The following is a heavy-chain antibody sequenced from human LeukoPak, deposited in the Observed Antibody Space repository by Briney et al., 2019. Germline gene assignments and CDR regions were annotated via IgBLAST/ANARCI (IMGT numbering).Heavy chain of an antibody. CDR2: ISGSGGST. CDR1: GFTFSSYA. CDR3: AAARLSGYSYGYFDY. J-gene: IGHJ4*02. Sequence: PGGSLRLSCAASGFTFSSYAMSWVRQAPGKGLEWVSAISGSGGSTYYADSVKGRFTISRDNSKNTLYLQMNSLRAEDTAVYYCAAARLSGYSYGYFDYWGQGTLVTVSS. D-gene: IGHD5-18*01. V-gene: IGHV3-23*01.